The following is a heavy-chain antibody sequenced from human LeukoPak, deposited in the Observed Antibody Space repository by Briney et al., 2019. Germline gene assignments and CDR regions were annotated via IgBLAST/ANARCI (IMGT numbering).Heavy chain of an antibody. CDR1: GYTFASYG. Sequence: ASVKVSCKASGYTFASYGISWVRQAPGQGLEWMGWISAYNGNTNYAQKLQGRVTMTTDTSTSTAYLELSSLRSEDTAVYYCARGNSVRDEAWWFNPWGQGTLVTVSS. D-gene: IGHD5-24*01. CDR2: ISAYNGNT. CDR3: ARGNSVRDEAWWFNP. V-gene: IGHV1-18*01. J-gene: IGHJ5*02.